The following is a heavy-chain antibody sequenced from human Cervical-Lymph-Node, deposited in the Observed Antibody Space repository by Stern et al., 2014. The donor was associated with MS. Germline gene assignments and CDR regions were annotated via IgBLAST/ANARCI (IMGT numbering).Heavy chain of an antibody. V-gene: IGHV4-31*03. CDR2: IYYNGTT. CDR3: ARDRRDDYIHFDY. Sequence: QVQLQESGPGLVKPSQTLSLTCTVSGGSISSGGHYWSWIRQYPGKGLEWIGYIYYNGTTYCNPSLKSRVTISVDTSENQFSLRLSSVTAADTAVYYCARDRRDDYIHFDYWGQGTLVTVSS. D-gene: IGHD5-24*01. J-gene: IGHJ4*02. CDR1: GGSISSGGHY.